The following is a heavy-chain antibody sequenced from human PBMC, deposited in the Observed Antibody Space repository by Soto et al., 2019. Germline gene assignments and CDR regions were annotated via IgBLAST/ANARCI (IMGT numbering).Heavy chain of an antibody. Sequence: ASVKVSCKASGGTFSSYAISWVRQAPGQGLEWMGGIIPIFGTANYAQKFQGRVTITADESTSTAYMELSSLRSEDTAVYYCARQLVLRFLEWSLDAFDIWGQGTMVTVSS. CDR3: ARQLVLRFLEWSLDAFDI. CDR1: GGTFSSYA. CDR2: IIPIFGTA. D-gene: IGHD3-3*01. J-gene: IGHJ3*02. V-gene: IGHV1-69*13.